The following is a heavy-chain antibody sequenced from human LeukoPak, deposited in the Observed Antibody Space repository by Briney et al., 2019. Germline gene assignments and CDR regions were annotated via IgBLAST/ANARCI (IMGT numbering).Heavy chain of an antibody. CDR3: ARRGYYDFWSGYPFDY. CDR1: GYTFSRFG. CDR2: ISTYNGNT. D-gene: IGHD3-3*01. Sequence: ASVKVSCRTSGYTFSRFGITWVRQAPGQGLEWMGWISTYNGNTGYAQKFQGRVTMTRNTSISTAYMELSSLRSEDTAVYYCARRGYYDFWSGYPFDYWGQGTLVTVSS. J-gene: IGHJ4*02. V-gene: IGHV1-8*01.